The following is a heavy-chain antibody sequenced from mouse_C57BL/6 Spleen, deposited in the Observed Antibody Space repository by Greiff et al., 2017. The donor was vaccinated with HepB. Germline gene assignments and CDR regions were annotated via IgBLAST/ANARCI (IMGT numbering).Heavy chain of an antibody. D-gene: IGHD2-4*01. J-gene: IGHJ4*01. V-gene: IGHV5-17*01. CDR1: GFTFSDYG. Sequence: EVQRVESGGGLVKPGGSLKLSCAASGFTFSDYGMHWVRQAPEKGLEWVAYISSGSSTIYYADTVKGRFTISRDNAKNTLFLQMTSLRSEDTAMYYCARHDYDGGYYAMDYWGQGTSVTVSS. CDR2: ISSGSSTI. CDR3: ARHDYDGGYYAMDY.